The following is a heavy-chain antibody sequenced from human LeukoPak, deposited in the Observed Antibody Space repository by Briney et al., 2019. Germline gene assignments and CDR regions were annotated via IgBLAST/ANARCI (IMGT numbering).Heavy chain of an antibody. Sequence: GSLRLSCAASGFTFSSYAMSWVRQAPGKGVEWVSAISGSGGSTYYADSVEGRFTISRDNSKNTPYLQMNSQRAEDTAVYYCAKDYSYGDVREYFQHWGQGTLVTVSS. J-gene: IGHJ1*01. V-gene: IGHV3-23*01. CDR3: AKDYSYGDVREYFQH. CDR2: ISGSGGST. CDR1: GFTFSSYA. D-gene: IGHD4-17*01.